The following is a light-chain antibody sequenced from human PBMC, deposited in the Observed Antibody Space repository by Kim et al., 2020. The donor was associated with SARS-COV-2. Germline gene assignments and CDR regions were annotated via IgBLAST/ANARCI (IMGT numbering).Light chain of an antibody. CDR3: QQYNLSPFSIT. Sequence: EIVLTQSPGTLSLSPGERATLSCRASQSISNSYLAWYQQKPGQAPRLLIYGASSRATGIPDRFSGSGSGTDFTLTISRLEPEDFVVFYCQQYNLSPFSITFGQGTRLEIK. J-gene: IGKJ5*01. CDR1: QSISNSY. V-gene: IGKV3-20*01. CDR2: GAS.